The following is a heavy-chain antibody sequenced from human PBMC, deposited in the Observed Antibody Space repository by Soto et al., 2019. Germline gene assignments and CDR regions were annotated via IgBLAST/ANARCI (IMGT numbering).Heavy chain of an antibody. Sequence: PGGSLRLSCADSGFTFSSYSMNWVRQAPGKGLEWVSSISSSSSYIYYADSVKGRFTISRDNAKNSLYLQMNSLRAEDSAVYYCARDVGGSYPPNWGQGTLVTVSS. D-gene: IGHD1-26*01. CDR2: ISSSSSYI. J-gene: IGHJ4*02. V-gene: IGHV3-21*01. CDR1: GFTFSSYS. CDR3: ARDVGGSYPPN.